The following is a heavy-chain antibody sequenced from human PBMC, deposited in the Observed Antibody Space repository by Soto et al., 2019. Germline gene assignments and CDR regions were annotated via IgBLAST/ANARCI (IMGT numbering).Heavy chain of an antibody. V-gene: IGHV1-3*01. CDR1: GDTFTRYT. Sequence: ASVKVSCKSSGDTFTRYTMHWVRQAPGQRLEWMGRVNDGNGNTRYSQKFQGRVTITRDTSANIAYMDLSSLRSEDTAVYYCARPSLGWFDAFDIWGQGTMVTVSS. CDR3: ARPSLGWFDAFDI. D-gene: IGHD3-3*01. J-gene: IGHJ3*02. CDR2: VNDGNGNT.